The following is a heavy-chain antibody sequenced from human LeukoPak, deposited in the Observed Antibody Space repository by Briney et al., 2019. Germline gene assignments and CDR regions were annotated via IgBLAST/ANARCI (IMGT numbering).Heavy chain of an antibody. CDR1: GGSISSHY. CDR2: IYSSGYT. V-gene: IGHV4-4*07. D-gene: IGHD1/OR15-1a*01. J-gene: IGHJ4*02. Sequence: PSETLSLTCTVSGGSISSHYWNWIRQPAGKGLEWIGRIYSSGYTNDNPFLKSRITMSVDMSKNQFSLRLNSVTAADTAVYYCARGEHSVDSWGQGMLVTVSS. CDR3: ARGEHSVDS.